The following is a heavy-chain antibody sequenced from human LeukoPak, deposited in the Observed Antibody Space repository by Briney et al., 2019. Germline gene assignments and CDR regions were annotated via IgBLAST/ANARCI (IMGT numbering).Heavy chain of an antibody. D-gene: IGHD2-15*01. V-gene: IGHV4-59*08. Sequence: PSETLSLTCTVSGGSISGYYWSWIRQPPGRGLEWIGYIYYTGSTNYNPSLRSRVTMSLDTSNTQFSLKLSSVTAADTAVYFCARLGYCGGGSCYFEYWGQGTLVTVSS. CDR2: IYYTGST. J-gene: IGHJ4*02. CDR3: ARLGYCGGGSCYFEY. CDR1: GGSISGYY.